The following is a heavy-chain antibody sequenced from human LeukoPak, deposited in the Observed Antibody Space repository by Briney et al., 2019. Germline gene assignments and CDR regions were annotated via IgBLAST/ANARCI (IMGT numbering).Heavy chain of an antibody. D-gene: IGHD3-22*01. V-gene: IGHV4-61*09. CDR1: GGSINSGSFY. Sequence: SETLSLTCTVSGGSINSGSFYWNWIRQSAGKGLEWIGHIYTSGTTNCNPSLKSRVTISLDTSKNQFSLKLSSVTAADTAVYYCARAYSSGYPYMPFDYWGQGTLVTVSS. J-gene: IGHJ4*02. CDR3: ARAYSSGYPYMPFDY. CDR2: IYTSGTT.